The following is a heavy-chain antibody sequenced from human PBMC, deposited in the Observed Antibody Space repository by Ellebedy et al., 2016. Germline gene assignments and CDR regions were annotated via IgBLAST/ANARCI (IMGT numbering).Heavy chain of an antibody. J-gene: IGHJ3*02. CDR1: GFTFSDYY. V-gene: IGHV3-11*01. CDR2: ISSSGSTI. D-gene: IGHD4-17*01. Sequence: SLKISXAASGFTFSDYYMSWIRQAPGKGLEWVSYISSSGSTIYYADSVKGRFTISRDNAKNSLYLQMNSLRAEDTAVYYCASGDNTVTTLDAFDIWGQGTMVTVSS. CDR3: ASGDNTVTTLDAFDI.